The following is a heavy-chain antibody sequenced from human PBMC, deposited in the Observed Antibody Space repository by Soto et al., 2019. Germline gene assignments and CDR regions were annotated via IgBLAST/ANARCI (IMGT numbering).Heavy chain of an antibody. D-gene: IGHD3-22*01. V-gene: IGHV4-34*01. CDR3: ARGAGYYYDSSGYYPFDY. J-gene: IGHJ4*02. CDR2: INHSGST. CDR1: GGSFSGYY. Sequence: SETLSLTCAVYGGSFSGYYWCWIRQPQGKGLEWIGEINHSGSTNYNPSLKSGVTISVEKSKNQFSLKRRSVTAADTAVYYCARGAGYYYDSSGYYPFDYWGQGTLVTVSS.